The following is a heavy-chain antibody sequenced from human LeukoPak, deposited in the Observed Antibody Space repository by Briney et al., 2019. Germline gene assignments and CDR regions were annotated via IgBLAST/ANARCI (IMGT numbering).Heavy chain of an antibody. J-gene: IGHJ4*02. Sequence: GGSLRLSCAASGFTFSSYSMNWVRQAPGKGLEWGSSISSSSSYIYYADSVKGRFTISRDNAKNSLYLQMNSLRAEDTAVYYCARDSYYYDSSGYYFDYWGQGTLVTVSS. CDR3: ARDSYYYDSSGYYFDY. D-gene: IGHD3-22*01. CDR1: GFTFSSYS. CDR2: ISSSSSYI. V-gene: IGHV3-21*01.